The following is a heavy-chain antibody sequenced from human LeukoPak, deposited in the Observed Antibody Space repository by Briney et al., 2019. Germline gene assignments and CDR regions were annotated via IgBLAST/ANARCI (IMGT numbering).Heavy chain of an antibody. V-gene: IGHV4-39*07. J-gene: IGHJ4*02. Sequence: TSETLSLTCTVSGGSISSSSYYWGWIRQPPGKGLEWIGSIYYSGSTYYNPSLKSRVTISVDTSKNQFSLKLSSVTAADTAVYYCARDRIGYGSGSYYFDYWGQGTLVTVSS. CDR1: GGSISSSSYY. CDR3: ARDRIGYGSGSYYFDY. CDR2: IYYSGST. D-gene: IGHD3-10*01.